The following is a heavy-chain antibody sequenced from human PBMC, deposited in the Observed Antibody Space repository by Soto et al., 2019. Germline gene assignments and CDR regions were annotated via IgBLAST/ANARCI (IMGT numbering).Heavy chain of an antibody. D-gene: IGHD5-12*01. Sequence: QVQLVQSGAEVKKPGASVKVSCKASGYTFTRSGISWVRQAPGQGLEWMGWISTYNGDKNYAQTFQVRVTMTTDTSTSTVYMELRSLRSDGTAVYYCAREGVAPYYYYGMDVWGQGTPVTVSS. CDR1: GYTFTRSG. V-gene: IGHV1-18*01. CDR2: ISTYNGDK. J-gene: IGHJ6*02. CDR3: AREGVAPYYYYGMDV.